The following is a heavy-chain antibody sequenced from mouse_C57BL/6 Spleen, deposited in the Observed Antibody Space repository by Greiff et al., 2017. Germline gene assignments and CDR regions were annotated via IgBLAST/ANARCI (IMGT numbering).Heavy chain of an antibody. CDR3: ARDPDGYYTWFAY. D-gene: IGHD2-3*01. CDR1: GYSITSGYY. V-gene: IGHV3-6*01. J-gene: IGHJ3*01. CDR2: ISNDGSN. Sequence: ESGPGLVKPSQSLSLSCSVTGYSITSGYYWNWIRQFPGNKLEWMGYISNDGSNNYNPSLKNRISITRDTSKNQFFLKLNSVTTEDTATYYGARDPDGYYTWFAYWGQGTLVTVSA.